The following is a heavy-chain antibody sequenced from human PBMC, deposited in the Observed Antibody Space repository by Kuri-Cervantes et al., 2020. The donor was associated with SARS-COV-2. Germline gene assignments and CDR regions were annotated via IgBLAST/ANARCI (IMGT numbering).Heavy chain of an antibody. CDR1: GCTSSSYA. J-gene: IGHJ3*02. CDR3: ASRRGFLAYNDDFDI. Sequence: SVKVSCKASGCTSSSYAISWVRQAPGQGLEWMGRIIPILGTANYAQKFQGRVTITADKSTSTAYMELSSLRSEDTAVYYCASRRGFLAYNDDFDIWGQGTMVTVSS. D-gene: IGHD3-3*01. V-gene: IGHV1-69*04. CDR2: IIPILGTA.